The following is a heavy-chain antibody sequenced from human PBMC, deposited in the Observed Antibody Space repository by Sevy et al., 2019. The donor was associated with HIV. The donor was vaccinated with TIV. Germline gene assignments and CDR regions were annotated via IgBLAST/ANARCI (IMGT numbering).Heavy chain of an antibody. V-gene: IGHV4-59*01. Sequence: SETLSLTCTVSGDSISSSYWSWIRQPPGKGLEWIGYIYYSGITNYNPSLKSRVTISREMSKNQFSLKLSSVTAADTAVYYCARGSQYYYYAMDVWGQGTTVTVSS. CDR2: IYYSGIT. J-gene: IGHJ6*02. CDR1: GDSISSSY. CDR3: ARGSQYYYYAMDV.